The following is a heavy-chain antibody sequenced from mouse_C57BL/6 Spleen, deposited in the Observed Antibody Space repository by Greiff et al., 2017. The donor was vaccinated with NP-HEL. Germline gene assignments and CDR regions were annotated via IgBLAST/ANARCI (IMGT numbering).Heavy chain of an antibody. CDR3: ALITTVVAPFRY. CDR2: IHPNSGST. J-gene: IGHJ2*01. V-gene: IGHV1-64*01. D-gene: IGHD1-1*01. Sequence: VQLQQPGAELVKPGASVKLSCKASGYTFTSYWMHWVKQRPGQGLEWIGMIHPNSGSTNYNEKFKSKATLTVDKSSSTAYMQLSSLTSEDSAVYYCALITTVVAPFRYWGQGTTLTVSS. CDR1: GYTFTSYW.